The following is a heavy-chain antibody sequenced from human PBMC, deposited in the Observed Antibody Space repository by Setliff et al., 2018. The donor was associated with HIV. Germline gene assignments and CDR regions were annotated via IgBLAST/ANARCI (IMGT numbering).Heavy chain of an antibody. CDR3: ARGALGGDYAGALDF. V-gene: IGHV3-73*01. CDR2: IKTKPNSYAT. CDR1: GFTFSGSA. Sequence: GGSLRLSCSASGFTFSGSALHWVCQASGKGLEWVGRIKTKPNSYATAHAESVKGRFTISRDDSQNTAYLQMNSLRTEDTAVYYCARGALGGDYAGALDFWGQGTLVTVSS. D-gene: IGHD3-16*01. J-gene: IGHJ4*02.